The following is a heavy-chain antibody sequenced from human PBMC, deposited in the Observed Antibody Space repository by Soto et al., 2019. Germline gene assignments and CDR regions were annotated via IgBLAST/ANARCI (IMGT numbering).Heavy chain of an antibody. Sequence: GGSLRLSCAASGFTFSSYAMSWVRQAPGKGLEWVSAISGSGGSTYYADSVKGRFTISRDNSKNTLYLQMNSLRAEDTAVYYCAKDWDSSGWYIGYFDYWGQGTLVTVSS. CDR1: GFTFSSYA. CDR2: ISGSGGST. D-gene: IGHD6-19*01. J-gene: IGHJ4*02. CDR3: AKDWDSSGWYIGYFDY. V-gene: IGHV3-23*01.